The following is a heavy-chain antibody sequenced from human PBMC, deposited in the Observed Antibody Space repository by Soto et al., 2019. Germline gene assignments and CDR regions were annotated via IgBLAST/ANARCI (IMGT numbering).Heavy chain of an antibody. CDR2: ISGSGGST. CDR1: GFTFSSYA. Sequence: GGSLRLSCAASGFTFSSYAMSWVRQAPGKGLEWVSAISGSGGSTYYADSVKGRFTISRDNSKNTLYLQMNSLRPEETAVYYWAKDRPRVVPAAMAFDYGGQGTLVTVSS. V-gene: IGHV3-23*01. CDR3: AKDRPRVVPAAMAFDY. D-gene: IGHD2-2*01. J-gene: IGHJ4*02.